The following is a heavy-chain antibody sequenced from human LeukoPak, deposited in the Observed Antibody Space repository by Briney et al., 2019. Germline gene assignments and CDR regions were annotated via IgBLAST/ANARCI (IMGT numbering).Heavy chain of an antibody. CDR2: ITSSSRYT. Sequence: GGSLRLSCAASVFTFSTYNMNWVRQAPGKGLEWVSSITSSSRYTFYADLVKGRFTISRDNAKNSLYLQMNSLRGEDTAIYYCARDPYNGGYGDSYYYYYMDVWGKGTTVTVSS. D-gene: IGHD1-26*01. J-gene: IGHJ6*03. CDR3: ARDPYNGGYGDSYYYYYMDV. V-gene: IGHV3-21*06. CDR1: VFTFSTYN.